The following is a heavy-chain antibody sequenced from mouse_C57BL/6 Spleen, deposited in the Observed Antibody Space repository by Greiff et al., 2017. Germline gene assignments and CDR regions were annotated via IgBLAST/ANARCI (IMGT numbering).Heavy chain of an antibody. V-gene: IGHV5-9-1*02. CDR2: ISSGGDYI. CDR1: GFTFSSYA. CDR3: RREGNYFRAYYFDY. J-gene: IGHJ2*01. D-gene: IGHD1-1*01. Sequence: EVQGVESGEGLVKPGGSLKLSCAASGFTFSSYAMSWVRQTPEKRLEWVAYISSGGDYIYYADTVKGRFTFSIDNARNTLSLQMSSLKTKNTATDYCRREGNYFRAYYFDYWGQGTTLTVSS.